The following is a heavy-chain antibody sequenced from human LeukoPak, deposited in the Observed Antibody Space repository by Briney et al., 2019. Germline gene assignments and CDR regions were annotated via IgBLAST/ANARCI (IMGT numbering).Heavy chain of an antibody. J-gene: IGHJ3*02. V-gene: IGHV5-51*01. Sequence: GESLKISCKGSGYSFTSYWIGWVRQMPGKGLEWMGIIYPGDSDTRYSPSFQGQVTISADKSISTAYLQWSSLKASDTAMYYCARLVEANWRRKDAFDIWGQGTMVTVSS. CDR3: ARLVEANWRRKDAFDI. CDR2: IYPGDSDT. D-gene: IGHD1-20*01. CDR1: GYSFTSYW.